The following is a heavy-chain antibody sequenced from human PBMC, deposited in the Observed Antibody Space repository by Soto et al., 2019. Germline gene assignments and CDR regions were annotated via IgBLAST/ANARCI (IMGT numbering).Heavy chain of an antibody. CDR3: ALRPVSLWLGESLRRSVYFDY. Sequence: SETLSLTCTVSGGSISSSSYYWGWIRQPPGKGLEWIGSIYYSGSTYYNPSLKSRVTISVDTSKNQFSLKLSSVTAADTAVYYCALRPVSLWLGESLRRSVYFDYWGQGTLVTVSS. CDR1: GGSISSSSYY. V-gene: IGHV4-39*01. D-gene: IGHD3-10*01. J-gene: IGHJ4*02. CDR2: IYYSGST.